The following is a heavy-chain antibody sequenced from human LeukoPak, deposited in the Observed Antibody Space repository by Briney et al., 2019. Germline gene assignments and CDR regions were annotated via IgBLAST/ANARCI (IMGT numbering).Heavy chain of an antibody. CDR2: IYYSGST. V-gene: IGHV4-59*11. D-gene: IGHD4-17*01. CDR1: GGSISSHY. J-gene: IGHJ5*02. Sequence: PETLSLTCSVSGGSISSHYWSWIRQPPGEGLEWIGYIYYSGSTKYNPSLKSRVTISVDTSKNQFSLKLSSVTAADTAVYYCARGGTTVTPGLLWFDPWGQGTLVTVSS. CDR3: ARGGTTVTPGLLWFDP.